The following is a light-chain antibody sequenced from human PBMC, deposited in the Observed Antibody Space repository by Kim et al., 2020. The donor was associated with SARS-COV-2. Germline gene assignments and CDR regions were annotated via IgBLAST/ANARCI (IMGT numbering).Light chain of an antibody. CDR1: NIGSKS. Sequence: APGKAAKITGGGNNIGSKSVHWYQQKPGQAPVLVIYYDSDRPSGIPERFSGSNSENGATLTISRVEAGDEADYYCQVWDGSSDHYVFGSGTKVTVL. J-gene: IGLJ1*01. CDR3: QVWDGSSDHYV. V-gene: IGLV3-21*04. CDR2: YDS.